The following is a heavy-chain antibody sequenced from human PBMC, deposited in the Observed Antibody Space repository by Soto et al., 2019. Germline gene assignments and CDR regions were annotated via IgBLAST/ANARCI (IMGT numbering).Heavy chain of an antibody. D-gene: IGHD3-3*01. CDR1: GYTFTSYD. Sequence: QVQLVQSGAEVKKPGASVKVSCKASGYTFTSYDINWVRQATGQGLEWMGWMNPNSGNTGYAQKFQGRVTMTRNTSISTDYMELSSLRSEDTAVYYCARVAFWSGYSPYYFDYWGQGTLVTVSS. CDR2: MNPNSGNT. V-gene: IGHV1-8*01. CDR3: ARVAFWSGYSPYYFDY. J-gene: IGHJ4*02.